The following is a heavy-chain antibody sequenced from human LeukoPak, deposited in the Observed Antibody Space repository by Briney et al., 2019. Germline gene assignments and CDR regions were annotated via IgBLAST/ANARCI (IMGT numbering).Heavy chain of an antibody. J-gene: IGHJ6*03. CDR3: AKDSVPSYGGNLHYYMDV. CDR2: IRYDGSNK. Sequence: PGKSLRLTCAASGFTFSTFGMHWVRQAPGKGLEWVAFIRYDGSNKYYADSVKGRFTISRDNSKNTLYLQMNSLRAEDTAVYYCAKDSVPSYGGNLHYYMDVWGKGTTVTISS. V-gene: IGHV3-30*02. D-gene: IGHD4-23*01. CDR1: GFTFSTFG.